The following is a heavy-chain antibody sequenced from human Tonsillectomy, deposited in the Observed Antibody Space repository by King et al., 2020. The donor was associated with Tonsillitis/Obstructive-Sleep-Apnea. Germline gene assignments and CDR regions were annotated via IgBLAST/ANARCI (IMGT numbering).Heavy chain of an antibody. CDR3: ARVGCTGGVCTNYYYYYMDV. D-gene: IGHD2-8*02. V-gene: IGHV4-4*02. CDR2: IYHSGST. J-gene: IGHJ6*03. CDR1: GGSISSSNW. Sequence: VPLQESGPGLVKPSGTLSLTCAVSGGSISSSNWWSWVRQPPGKGLEWIGEIYHSGSTNYNPSLKSRVTISVDKSKNQFSLKLSSVTAADTAVYYCARVGCTGGVCTNYYYYYMDVWGKGTTVTVSS.